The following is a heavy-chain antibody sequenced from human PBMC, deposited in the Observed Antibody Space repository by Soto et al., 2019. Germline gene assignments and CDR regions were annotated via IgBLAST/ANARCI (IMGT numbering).Heavy chain of an antibody. CDR3: ARGPGGPDGHGDY. Sequence: QVQLVQSGAEVKKPGASVKVSCKASGYTFTSYAMHWVRQAPGQRLDWMGWINAGNGNTKYSQKFQGRVTITRDTSASTAYMELGSLRSEDTAVYYCARGPGGPDGHGDYWGQGTLVTVSS. D-gene: IGHD2-15*01. CDR1: GYTFTSYA. V-gene: IGHV1-3*01. CDR2: INAGNGNT. J-gene: IGHJ4*02.